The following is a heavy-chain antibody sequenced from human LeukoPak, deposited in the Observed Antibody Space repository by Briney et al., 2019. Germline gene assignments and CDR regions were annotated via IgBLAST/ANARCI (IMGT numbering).Heavy chain of an antibody. CDR3: ARGGVRPDY. D-gene: IGHD4-23*01. CDR1: GFTFSTYY. CDR2: VKQDGSEK. V-gene: IGHV3-7*01. J-gene: IGHJ4*02. Sequence: GGSLRLSCAASGFTFSTYYMSWVRQAPGKGLEWVANVKQDGSEKYYVDSVKGRFTISRDNAKNSLYLQMDSLRADDRALYYCARGGVRPDYWGQGTLVTVSS.